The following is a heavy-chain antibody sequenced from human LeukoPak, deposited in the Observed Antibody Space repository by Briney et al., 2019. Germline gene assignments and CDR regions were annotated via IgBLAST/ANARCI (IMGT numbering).Heavy chain of an antibody. CDR2: IIPIFGTA. CDR3: ALQGRHCSSTSCYFSWVYYYYYMDV. D-gene: IGHD2-2*01. CDR1: GGTFSSYA. Sequence: ASVKVSCKASGGTFSSYAISWVRQAPGQGLEWMGGIIPIFGTANYAQKFQGRVTITADESTSTAYMELSSLRSEDTAVYYCALQGRHCSSTSCYFSWVYYYYYMDVWGKGTTVTISS. J-gene: IGHJ6*03. V-gene: IGHV1-69*13.